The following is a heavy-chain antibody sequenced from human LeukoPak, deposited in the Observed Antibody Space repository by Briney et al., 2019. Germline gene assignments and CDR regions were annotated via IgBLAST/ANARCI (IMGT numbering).Heavy chain of an antibody. Sequence: GASVKASCKASVYTFTSYGISWVGPAPGRALGWMGWSSASNGNHNYAQKLQGRVTMTTDTSTSTAYMELRSLRSDDTAVYYCARFVDQVVVPAAHPDQGDFDYWGQGTLVTVSS. J-gene: IGHJ4*02. V-gene: IGHV1-18*01. D-gene: IGHD2-2*01. CDR1: VYTFTSYG. CDR3: ARFVDQVVVPAAHPDQGDFDY. CDR2: SSASNGNH.